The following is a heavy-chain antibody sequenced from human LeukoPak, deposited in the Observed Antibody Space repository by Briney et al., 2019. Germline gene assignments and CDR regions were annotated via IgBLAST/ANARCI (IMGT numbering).Heavy chain of an antibody. CDR1: GASVTRYY. CDR3: ARLLGSSGYAGDWYFDL. CDR2: IYTNGTV. Sequence: SETLSLTCSVSGASVTRYYWSWIRQPVGKGLEWFGRIYTNGTVNYNPSLKSRVTMSRETSKNQFSLKLTSVTAADTAVYYCARLLGSSGYAGDWYFDLWGRGILVTVSS. J-gene: IGHJ2*01. D-gene: IGHD3-22*01. V-gene: IGHV4-4*07.